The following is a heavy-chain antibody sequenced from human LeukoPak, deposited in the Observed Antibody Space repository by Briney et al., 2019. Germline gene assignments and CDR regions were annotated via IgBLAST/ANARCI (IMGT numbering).Heavy chain of an antibody. CDR3: ARDPPYSGHYFDY. CDR1: GGSISSSSYY. Sequence: LSLTCTVSGGSISSSSYYWGWVRQAPGKGLEWLSYISSTGTNIYYADSVKGRFTISRDNAKNSLYLQMNSLGAEDTALYYCARDPPYSGHYFDYWGQGTLVTVAS. J-gene: IGHJ4*02. D-gene: IGHD1-26*01. V-gene: IGHV3-48*03. CDR2: ISSTGTNI.